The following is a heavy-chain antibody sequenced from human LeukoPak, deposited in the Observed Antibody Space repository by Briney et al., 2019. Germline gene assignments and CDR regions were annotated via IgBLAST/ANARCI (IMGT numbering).Heavy chain of an antibody. Sequence: SGGSLRLSCAASGFTFSSYNMNWVRQAPGKGLEWVSYISSSSSTIYYADSVKGRFTISRDNAKNTLYLQMNSLRAEDTAVYYCARDSRYNIEVWGQGTTVTVSS. CDR1: GFTFSSYN. CDR3: ARDSRYNIEV. V-gene: IGHV3-48*04. CDR2: ISSSSSTI. J-gene: IGHJ6*02. D-gene: IGHD5-24*01.